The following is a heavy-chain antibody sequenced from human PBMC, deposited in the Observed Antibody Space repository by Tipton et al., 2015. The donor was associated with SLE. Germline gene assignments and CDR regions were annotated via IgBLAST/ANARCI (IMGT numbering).Heavy chain of an antibody. J-gene: IGHJ4*02. V-gene: IGHV6-1*01. Sequence: LRLSCAISGDSVSSNSAAWNWIRQSPSRGLEWLGRTYYRSKWYNDYAVSVKSRITINPDTSKNQFSLQLNSVTPEDTAVYYCARTLSGYDIVIVPFFDYWGQGTLVTVSS. CDR2: TYYRSKWYN. D-gene: IGHD5-12*01. CDR1: GDSVSSNSAA. CDR3: ARTLSGYDIVIVPFFDY.